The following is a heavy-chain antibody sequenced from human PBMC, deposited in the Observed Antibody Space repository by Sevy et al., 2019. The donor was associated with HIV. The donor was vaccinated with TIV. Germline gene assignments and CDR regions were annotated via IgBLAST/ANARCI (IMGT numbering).Heavy chain of an antibody. J-gene: IGHJ4*02. CDR1: GYTFIAHY. CDR2: ISPDSGDT. Sequence: ASVKVSCTSSGYTFIAHYLHWVRQAPGQGLDWMGWISPDSGDTKYTEKFQGRVTMTRDTSISTAYMELITLRSDDTAVYFCARVQRGGVPDYWGKGTLVTVSS. V-gene: IGHV1-2*02. D-gene: IGHD3-10*01. CDR3: ARVQRGGVPDY.